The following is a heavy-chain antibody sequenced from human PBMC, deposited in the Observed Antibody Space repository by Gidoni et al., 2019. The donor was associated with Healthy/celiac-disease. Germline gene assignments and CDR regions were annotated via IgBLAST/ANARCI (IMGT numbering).Heavy chain of an antibody. CDR1: DGAISSGSYY. CDR3: ASAGRWGAFDI. CDR2: ICTSGST. V-gene: IGHV4-61*02. Sequence: QVQMQESGTGLVKPSQTLSLTCSVSDGAISSGSYYWRWIRQPAGKGLEWTGRICTSGSTNYNPSLKSRVTISVDSSKIQFSLKLSSVTAADTAVYYCASAGRWGAFDIWGQGTMVTVSS. D-gene: IGHD3-16*01. J-gene: IGHJ3*02.